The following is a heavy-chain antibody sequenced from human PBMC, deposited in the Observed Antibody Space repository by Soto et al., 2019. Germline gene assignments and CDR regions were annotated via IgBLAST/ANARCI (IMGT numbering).Heavy chain of an antibody. J-gene: IGHJ4*02. D-gene: IGHD3-10*01. V-gene: IGHV4-59*08. Sequence: PSETLSLTCTVSGGSISSYYWSWIRQPPGKGLEWIGYIYYSGSTYYYPSLKSRVTISVDTSKNQFSLKLSSVTAADTAVYYCASRKSSPYFDYWGQGTLVTVSS. CDR3: ASRKSSPYFDY. CDR2: IYYSGST. CDR1: GGSISSYY.